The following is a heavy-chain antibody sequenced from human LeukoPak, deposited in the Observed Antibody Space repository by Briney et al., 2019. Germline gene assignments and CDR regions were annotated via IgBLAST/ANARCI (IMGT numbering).Heavy chain of an antibody. J-gene: IGHJ4*02. CDR2: IYYSGST. Sequence: IPSETLSLTCTVSGDSVSGISFYWSWIRQHPGKGLEWIGYIYYSGSTYYNPSLKSRVTISVDTSKNQFSLKLSSVTAADTAVYYCARTDKSSSWYVDYWGQGTLVTVSS. V-gene: IGHV4-31*03. CDR3: ARTDKSSSWYVDY. CDR1: GDSVSGISFY. D-gene: IGHD6-13*01.